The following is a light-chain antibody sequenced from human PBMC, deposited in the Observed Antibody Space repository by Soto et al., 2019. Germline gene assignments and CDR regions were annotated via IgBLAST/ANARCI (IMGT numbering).Light chain of an antibody. CDR3: HQSYSTPFT. CDR1: QSISSY. V-gene: IGKV1-39*01. Sequence: DIQMTQSPSSLSASVGDRVTITCRASQSISSYLNWYQQKPGKAPKLLIYAASSLQSGVPSRFSGDESGTDLTLNISSLQPEASAPYYCHQSYSTPFTFGPGTKVDIK. J-gene: IGKJ3*01. CDR2: AAS.